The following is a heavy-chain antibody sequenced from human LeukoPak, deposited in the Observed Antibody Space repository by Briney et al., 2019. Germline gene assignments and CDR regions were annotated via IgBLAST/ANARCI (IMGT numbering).Heavy chain of an antibody. CDR3: ARGSEVVPAAMDYFDY. Sequence: SQTLSLTCTVSGGSISSGGYYWSWIRQHPGKGLEWIGYIYYSGSTNYNPSLKSRVTISVDTSKNQFSLKLSSVTAADTAVYYCARGSEVVPAAMDYFDYWGQGTLVTVSS. CDR1: GGSISSGGYY. V-gene: IGHV4-61*08. CDR2: IYYSGST. J-gene: IGHJ4*02. D-gene: IGHD2-2*01.